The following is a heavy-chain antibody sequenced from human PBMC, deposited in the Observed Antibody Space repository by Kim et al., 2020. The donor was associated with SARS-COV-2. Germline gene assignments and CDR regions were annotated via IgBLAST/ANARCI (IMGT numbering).Heavy chain of an antibody. CDR1: GGSISSGSYY. D-gene: IGHD6-13*01. CDR3: ARDLFYSSSWYYSRHYYGMDV. V-gene: IGHV4-61*02. Sequence: SETLSLTCTVSGGSISSGSYYWSWIRQPAGKGLEWIGRIYTSGSTTYNPSLKSRVTISVDTSKNQFSLKLSSVTAADAAVYYCARDLFYSSSWYYSRHYYGMDVWGQGTTVTVSS. J-gene: IGHJ6*02. CDR2: IYTSGST.